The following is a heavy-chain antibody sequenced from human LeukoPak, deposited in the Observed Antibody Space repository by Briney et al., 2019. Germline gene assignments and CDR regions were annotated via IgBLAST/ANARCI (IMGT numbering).Heavy chain of an antibody. V-gene: IGHV4-38-2*02. CDR2: INHRGST. CDR1: GYSISTDYY. Sequence: SETLSLTCSVSGYSISTDYYWGWIRQAPGKGLEYIGIINHRGSTNYNPSLKSRVTISPDTSKNQFSLNLSSVTAADTAVYYCARVGGTSGYFQHFDYWGQGILVTVSS. CDR3: ARVGGTSGYFQHFDY. J-gene: IGHJ4*01. D-gene: IGHD3-22*01.